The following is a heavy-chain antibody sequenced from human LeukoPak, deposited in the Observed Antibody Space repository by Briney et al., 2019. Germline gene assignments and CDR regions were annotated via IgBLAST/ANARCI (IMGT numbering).Heavy chain of an antibody. V-gene: IGHV4-38-2*01. D-gene: IGHD6-19*01. CDR2: VYHNGNT. CDR3: ARNEGIVVAGTWFDS. Sequence: SETLSLNCAVSGFSISGGYYWVWMRQPPGKGLEWIGSVYHNGNTLFNTSLKSRVTLSVDSSKNQFSLRLSSVTAADTARYYCARNEGIVVAGTWFDSWGQGTLVFVSS. J-gene: IGHJ1*01. CDR1: GFSISGGYY.